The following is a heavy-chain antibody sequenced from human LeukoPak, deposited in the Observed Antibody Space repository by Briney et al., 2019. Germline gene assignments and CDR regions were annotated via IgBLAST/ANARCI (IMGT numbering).Heavy chain of an antibody. CDR3: ARAKGTMVRGARGSFDP. V-gene: IGHV4-30-2*01. D-gene: IGHD3-10*01. CDR2: IYHSGST. CDR1: GGSISSGGYS. J-gene: IGHJ5*02. Sequence: SQTLSPTCAVSGGSISSGGYSWSWIRQPPGKGLEWIGYIYHSGSTYYNPSLKSRVTISVDRSKNQFSLKLSSVTAADTAVYYCARAKGTMVRGARGSFDPWGQGTLVTVSS.